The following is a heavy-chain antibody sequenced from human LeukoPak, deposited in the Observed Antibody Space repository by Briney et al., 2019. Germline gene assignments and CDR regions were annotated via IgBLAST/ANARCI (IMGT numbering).Heavy chain of an antibody. V-gene: IGHV3-30*02. J-gene: IGHJ4*02. CDR1: GFTFSSYG. Sequence: GGSLRLSCAASGFTFSSYGMHWVRQAPGKGLEWVAFIRYDGSNKYYADSVKGRFTISRDNSKNTLYLQMNSLRAEDTAVYYCAKPFFYCSSTSCYFDYWGQGTLVTVSS. CDR3: AKPFFYCSSTSCYFDY. CDR2: IRYDGSNK. D-gene: IGHD2-2*01.